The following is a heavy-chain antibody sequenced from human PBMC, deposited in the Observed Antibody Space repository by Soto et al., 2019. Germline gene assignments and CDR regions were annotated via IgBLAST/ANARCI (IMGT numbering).Heavy chain of an antibody. Sequence: QVQLQHWGAGLLRPSETLSLTCAVYGGSFSGFYWSWIRQSPVKGLEWIAEINHRGSANYNPSLKSRVTISVDTSKNQFSLKLSSVTASDTAIYSCVRWRTGDGYNTADGFDFWGQGTLVTVSS. CDR1: GGSFSGFY. D-gene: IGHD5-12*01. CDR3: VRWRTGDGYNTADGFDF. J-gene: IGHJ3*01. V-gene: IGHV4-34*02. CDR2: INHRGSA.